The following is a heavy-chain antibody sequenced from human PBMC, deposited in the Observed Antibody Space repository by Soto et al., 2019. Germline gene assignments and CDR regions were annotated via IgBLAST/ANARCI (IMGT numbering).Heavy chain of an antibody. CDR2: IYYSGST. J-gene: IGHJ4*02. Sequence: PSETLSLTCTASGGSISSYYWSWIRPPPGKGLEWIGYIYYSGSTNYNPSLKSRVTISVDTSKNQFSLKLSSVTAADTAVYYCARDFWSGYYFRYFDYWGQGTLVTVSS. D-gene: IGHD3-3*01. V-gene: IGHV4-59*01. CDR1: GGSISSYY. CDR3: ARDFWSGYYFRYFDY.